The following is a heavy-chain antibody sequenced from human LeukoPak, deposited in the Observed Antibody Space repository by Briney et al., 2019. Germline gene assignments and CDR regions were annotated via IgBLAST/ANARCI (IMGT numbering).Heavy chain of an antibody. J-gene: IGHJ5*02. D-gene: IGHD6-13*01. CDR3: ARGAAEGLDR. V-gene: IGHV1-3*04. CDR2: INTGNGNT. CDR1: GYTFTSNA. Sequence: GASVKVSCKASGYTFTSNAMHWVRQAPGHRPEWMGWINTGNGNTKYSRKFQGRVTISRDTSANTAYMEVSSLRSEDTAVYYCARGAAEGLDRWGQGTLVTVSS.